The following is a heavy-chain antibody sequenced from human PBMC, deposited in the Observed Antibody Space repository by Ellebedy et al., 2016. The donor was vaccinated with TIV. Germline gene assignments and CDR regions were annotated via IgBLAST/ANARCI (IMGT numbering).Heavy chain of an antibody. V-gene: IGHV3-7*01. J-gene: IGHJ4*02. CDR1: GFTLSNYW. Sequence: GESLKISCAASGFTLSNYWMTWVRQTAGKGLEWVANLNQDGSVKYYVDSVKGRFTISRDNAKNSLYLQMNSLRAEDTAVYYCASGFQWGQGTLVTVSS. CDR3: ASGFQ. CDR2: LNQDGSVK. D-gene: IGHD3-10*01.